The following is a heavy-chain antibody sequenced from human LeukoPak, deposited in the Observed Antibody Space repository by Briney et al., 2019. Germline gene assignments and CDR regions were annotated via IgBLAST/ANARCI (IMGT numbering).Heavy chain of an antibody. V-gene: IGHV1-2*06. CDR2: INPNSGGT. Sequence: ASVKVSCKASGYTFTGYYMHRVRQAPGQGLEWMGRINPNSGGTNYAQKFQGRVTMTTDTSISTAYMELSRLRSDDTAVYYCATVVVVAAKGFDPFDPWGQGTLVTVSS. CDR1: GYTFTGYY. D-gene: IGHD2-15*01. CDR3: ATVVVVAAKGFDPFDP. J-gene: IGHJ5*02.